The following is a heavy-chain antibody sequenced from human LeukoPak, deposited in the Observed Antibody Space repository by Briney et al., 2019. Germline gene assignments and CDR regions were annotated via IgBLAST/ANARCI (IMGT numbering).Heavy chain of an antibody. J-gene: IGHJ5*02. Sequence: GGSLRLSCAASGFTFDDYGMSWVRQAPGKGLEWVSGINWDGGSTGYADSVKGRFTISRDNAKNSLYLQMNSLRAEATALYYCARGQSCSGGSCYSGWFDPWGQGTLVTVS. CDR3: ARGQSCSGGSCYSGWFDP. CDR1: GFTFDDYG. V-gene: IGHV3-20*04. D-gene: IGHD2-15*01. CDR2: INWDGGST.